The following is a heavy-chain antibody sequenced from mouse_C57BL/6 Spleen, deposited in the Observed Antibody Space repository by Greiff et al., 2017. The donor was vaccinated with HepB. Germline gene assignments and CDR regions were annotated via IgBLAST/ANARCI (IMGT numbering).Heavy chain of an antibody. D-gene: IGHD2-2*01. CDR1: GYTFTTYP. CDR3: ARRGSTMVNNFDY. CDR2: FHPYNDDN. Sequence: VQLVESGAELVKPGASVKMSCKASGYTFTTYPIEWMKQNHGKSLEWIGNFHPYNDDNKYNEKFKGKATLTVEKSSSTVYLELSRLTADDSAVYYCARRGSTMVNNFDYWGQGTTLTVSS. J-gene: IGHJ2*01. V-gene: IGHV1-47*01.